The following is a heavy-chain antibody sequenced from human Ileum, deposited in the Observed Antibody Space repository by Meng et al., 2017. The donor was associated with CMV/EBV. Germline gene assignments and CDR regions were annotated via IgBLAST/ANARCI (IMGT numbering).Heavy chain of an antibody. CDR1: GYTFTGYY. CDR3: ARDGVTTSGDYSYDMDV. J-gene: IGHJ6*01. D-gene: IGHD4-17*01. CDR2: DNPNSGGT. V-gene: IGHV1-2*02. Sequence: ASVKVSCKASGYTFTGYYMHWVRQAPGQGLEWMGWDNPNSGGTNYAQKFQGRVTMTRDTSISTAYMELSRLNSDDTAVYYCARDGVTTSGDYSYDMDVWGQGNTV.